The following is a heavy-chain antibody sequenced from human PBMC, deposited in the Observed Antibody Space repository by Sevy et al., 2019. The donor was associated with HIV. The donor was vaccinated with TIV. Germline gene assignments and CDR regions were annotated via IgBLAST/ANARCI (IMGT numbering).Heavy chain of an antibody. Sequence: SETLSLTCTVSGGSISSYYWIWIRQPPGKGLEWIGYIYYSGSTNYNPSLKSRVTISVDTSKNQFSLKLSSVTAADTAVYYWASMGLSHDFWSGYYVSWFDPWGQGTLVTVSS. J-gene: IGHJ5*02. CDR2: IYYSGST. V-gene: IGHV4-59*01. CDR1: GGSISSYY. D-gene: IGHD3-3*01. CDR3: ASMGLSHDFWSGYYVSWFDP.